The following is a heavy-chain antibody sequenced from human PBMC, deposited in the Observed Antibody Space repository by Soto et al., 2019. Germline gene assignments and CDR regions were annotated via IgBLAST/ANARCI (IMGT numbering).Heavy chain of an antibody. CDR1: GGSISSYY. CDR3: ARVRNISVYYSPVVFNI. D-gene: IGHD3-22*01. V-gene: IGHV4-59*08. J-gene: IGHJ3*02. Sequence: SETLSLTCTVSGGSISSYYWSWIRQPPGKGLEWIGYIYYSGSTNYNPSLKSRVTISVDTSKNQFSLKLSSVTAADTAVYYCARVRNISVYYSPVVFNIWGQGTMVPVS. CDR2: IYYSGST.